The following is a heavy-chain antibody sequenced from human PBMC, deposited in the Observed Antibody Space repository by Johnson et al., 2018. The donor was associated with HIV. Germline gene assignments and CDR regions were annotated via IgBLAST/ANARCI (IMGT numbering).Heavy chain of an antibody. CDR1: GFIFRNYG. J-gene: IGHJ3*02. Sequence: QMQLVESGGGVVQPGTSLRLSCAASGFIFRNYGMHWVRQAPGNGLEWVAFIRFDGSSKYYGDSVKGRFTISRDNSKHTLYLQMNYLRVEDTAVYYCARLERLGGLSRVLDMWGQGTMVTVSS. CDR3: ARLERLGGLSRVLDM. D-gene: IGHD6-19*01. CDR2: IRFDGSSK. V-gene: IGHV3-33*08.